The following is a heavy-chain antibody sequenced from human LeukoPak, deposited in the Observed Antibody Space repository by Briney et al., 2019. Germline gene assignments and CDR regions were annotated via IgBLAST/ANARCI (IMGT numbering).Heavy chain of an antibody. V-gene: IGHV4-31*02. D-gene: IGHD3-22*01. CDR2: IYYSGST. CDR3: ARGPLYYYDSSGYRY. Sequence: NWARQHPGKGLEWIGYIYYSGSTYYNPSLKSRVTISVDTSKNQFSLKLSSVTAADTAVYYCARGPLYYYDSSGYRYWGQGTLVTVSS. J-gene: IGHJ4*02.